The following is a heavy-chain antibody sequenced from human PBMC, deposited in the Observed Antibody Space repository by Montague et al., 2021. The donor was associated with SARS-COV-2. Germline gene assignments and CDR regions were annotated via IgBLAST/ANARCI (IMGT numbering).Heavy chain of an antibody. CDR2: ICYSGST. V-gene: IGHV4-59*01. CDR3: ARGAGYSSSWYLAFEI. CDR1: GGSISSYY. Sequence: SETLSLTCTVSGGSISSYYWSWIRQPLGKGLEWIGYICYSGSTNYNPSLKSRVTISVDTSKNQFSLKLSSVTAADTAVYYCARGAGYSSSWYLAFEIWGQGTMVTVSS. D-gene: IGHD6-13*01. J-gene: IGHJ3*02.